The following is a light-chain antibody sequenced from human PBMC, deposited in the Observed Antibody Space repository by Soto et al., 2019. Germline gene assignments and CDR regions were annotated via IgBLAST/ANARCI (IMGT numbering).Light chain of an antibody. CDR1: SSEVGGYNY. V-gene: IGLV2-14*01. J-gene: IGLJ2*01. CDR2: DVS. Sequence: QSALTQPASVSGSPGQSITISCTGTSSEVGGYNYVSWYQQHPGKAPKLMIYDVSNRPSGVSNRFSGSKSGNTASLTISGRQAEDEADYYCRSYTSSSIVVFGGGTKLTVL. CDR3: RSYTSSSIVV.